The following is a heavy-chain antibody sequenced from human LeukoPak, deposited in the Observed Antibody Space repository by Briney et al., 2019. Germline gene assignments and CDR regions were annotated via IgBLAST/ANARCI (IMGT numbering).Heavy chain of an antibody. CDR1: GFSFAAEY. CDR3: ARSRGAGPGAYFDY. D-gene: IGHD6-19*01. V-gene: IGHV3-11*03. J-gene: IGHJ4*02. Sequence: PGGSLRLSCAVSGFSFAAEYMSWIRQAPGQGLEWASYISNSGHYTNYADSVEGRFTISRDNAENSLYLQMSSLRAEDTAVYYCARSRGAGPGAYFDYWGQGTLVTVSS. CDR2: ISNSGHYT.